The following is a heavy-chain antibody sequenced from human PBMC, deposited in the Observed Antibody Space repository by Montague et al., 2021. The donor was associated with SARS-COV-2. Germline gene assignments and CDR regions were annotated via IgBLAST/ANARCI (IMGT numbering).Heavy chain of an antibody. CDR1: GASVSSINW. J-gene: IGHJ4*02. CDR3: ASHPGFQQRYS. V-gene: IGHV4-4*02. D-gene: IGHD2-2*01. CDR2: IHHTGII. Sequence: SETLSLTCAVSGASVSSINWWIAEIHHTGIIDFNPSLRSRGLISLDSSKNQFSLTLNSVTAADTATYYCASHPGFQQRYSWGQGTLVSVS.